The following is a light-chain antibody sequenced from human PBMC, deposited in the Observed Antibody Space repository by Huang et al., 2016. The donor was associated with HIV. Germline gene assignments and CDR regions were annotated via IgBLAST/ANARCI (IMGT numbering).Light chain of an antibody. CDR3: QQYNTYSYT. CDR2: AAS. Sequence: DIQMTQSPSFLSASVGDGVTITCRASQSINTYLSWYQHKPGKAPKLLIYAASNLQVGVPSRFSGSGSGTDFTITISSLQPEDFATYYCQQYNTYSYTFGQGTKLEIK. V-gene: IGKV1-39*02. CDR1: QSINTY. J-gene: IGKJ2*01.